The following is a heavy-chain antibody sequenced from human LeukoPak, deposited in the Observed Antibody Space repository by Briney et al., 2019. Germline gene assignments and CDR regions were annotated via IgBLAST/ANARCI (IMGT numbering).Heavy chain of an antibody. V-gene: IGHV4-30-2*01. D-gene: IGHD2-2*01. CDR3: ARDTASSTSCGFDY. J-gene: IGHJ4*02. CDR1: GGSISSGGYY. CDR2: IYHSGST. Sequence: SQTLSLTCTVSGGSISSGGYYWSCIRQPPGKGLECIGYIYHSGSTYYNPSLKSRVTISVDRSKNQFSLKLGSVTAADTAVYYCARDTASSTSCGFDYWGQGTLVTVSS.